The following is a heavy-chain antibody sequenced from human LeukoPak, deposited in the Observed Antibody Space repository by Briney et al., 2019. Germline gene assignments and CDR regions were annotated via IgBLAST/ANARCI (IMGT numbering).Heavy chain of an antibody. CDR1: GFTFSSYG. J-gene: IGHJ4*02. D-gene: IGHD6-19*01. CDR2: IWYDGSHK. V-gene: IGHV3-33*06. CDR3: AKEGWAQV. Sequence: PGRSLRLSCAASGFTFSSYGMHWVRQAPGKGLEWVAVIWYDGSHKYYADSVKGRFTISRDNSKNTLYLQMNSLRAEDTAVYYCAKEGWAQVWGQGTLVTVSS.